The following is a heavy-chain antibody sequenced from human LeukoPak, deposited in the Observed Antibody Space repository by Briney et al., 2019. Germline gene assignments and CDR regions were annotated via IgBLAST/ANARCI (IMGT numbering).Heavy chain of an antibody. V-gene: IGHV4-39*01. Sequence: SETLSLTCTVSGGSISSSSFYWGWIRQPPGRGLEWIGSIYYSVNPSYNPSLKSRVTISVDTSKNQFSLKLSSVTAADTAVYYCARSSTVTTSGGYYYYYYYMDVWGKGTTVTISS. CDR1: GGSISSSSFY. CDR3: ARSSTVTTSGGYYYYYYYMDV. J-gene: IGHJ6*03. D-gene: IGHD4-17*01. CDR2: IYYSVNP.